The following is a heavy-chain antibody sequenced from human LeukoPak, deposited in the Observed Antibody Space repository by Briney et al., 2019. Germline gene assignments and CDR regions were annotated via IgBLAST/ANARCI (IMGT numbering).Heavy chain of an antibody. J-gene: IGHJ4*02. CDR1: GFSFSSYS. D-gene: IGHD6-19*01. V-gene: IGHV3-15*01. CDR2: IYRSSNGETT. Sequence: GGSLRLSCAASGFSFSSYSFNWVRQAPGKGLEWVGRIYRSSNGETTDYGAPVKGRFTMSRDDSKNTLYLQMNSLKTEDTAVYYCTTYSSGSCPFWGQGTLVTVSS. CDR3: TTYSSGSCPF.